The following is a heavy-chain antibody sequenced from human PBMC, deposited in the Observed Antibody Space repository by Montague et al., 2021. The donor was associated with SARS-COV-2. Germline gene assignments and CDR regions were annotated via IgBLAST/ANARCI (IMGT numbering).Heavy chain of an antibody. J-gene: IGHJ4*02. CDR3: ARVGNYLGVY. CDR1: SDSVSSGKYF. D-gene: IGHD3-10*01. CDR2: IFYTGSA. V-gene: IGHV4-61*01. Sequence: SETLSLTCTVSSDSVSSGKYFWTWIRQPPGKGLEWIGYIFYTGSANYNPSLKSRVTISVYTTNNQLSLKLKSMSATDTAVYYCARVGNYLGVYWGQGILVTVSS.